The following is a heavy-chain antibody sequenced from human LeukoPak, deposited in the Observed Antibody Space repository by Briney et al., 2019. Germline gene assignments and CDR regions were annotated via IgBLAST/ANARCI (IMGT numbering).Heavy chain of an antibody. Sequence: SQTLSLTCTVSGGSISSGDYYWSWIRQPPGKGLEWIGYIYYSGSTYYNPSLKSRVTISVDTSKNQFSLKLSSVTDADTAVYYCAREESLQRAFDYWGQGTLVTVSS. V-gene: IGHV4-30-4*01. D-gene: IGHD3-10*01. CDR1: GGSISSGDYY. J-gene: IGHJ4*02. CDR2: IYYSGST. CDR3: AREESLQRAFDY.